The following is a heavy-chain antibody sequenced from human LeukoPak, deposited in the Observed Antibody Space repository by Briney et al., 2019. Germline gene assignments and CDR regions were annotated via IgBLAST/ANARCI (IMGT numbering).Heavy chain of an antibody. CDR1: GRSISSGGYS. J-gene: IGHJ6*02. CDR2: IYHSGST. V-gene: IGHV4-30-2*01. D-gene: IGHD2-15*01. CDR3: ARARILYGMDV. Sequence: SQTLSLTCAVSGRSISSGGYSWSWIRQPQGKGLDWIGYIYHSGSTYYNPSLKSRVTISVDRSKNQFSLKLSSVTAADTAVYYCARARILYGMDVWGQGTTVTVSS.